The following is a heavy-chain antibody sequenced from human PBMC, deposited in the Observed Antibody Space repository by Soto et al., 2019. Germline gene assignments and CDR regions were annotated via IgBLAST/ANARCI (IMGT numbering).Heavy chain of an antibody. CDR3: ARVSQSFIEYFQY. D-gene: IGHD3-16*02. CDR1: GFTFSSYE. J-gene: IGHJ1*01. CDR2: ISGGGYTIDGGPTI. Sequence: EVQLVESGGGSVQPGGSLRLSCAASGFTFSSYEMIWVRQAPGKGLEWVSYISGGGYTIDGGPTIHYADSVKGRFTISRNNAKNSLYLQMNSLRVEDTAVYYCARVSQSFIEYFQYWGQGTLVTVSS. V-gene: IGHV3-48*03.